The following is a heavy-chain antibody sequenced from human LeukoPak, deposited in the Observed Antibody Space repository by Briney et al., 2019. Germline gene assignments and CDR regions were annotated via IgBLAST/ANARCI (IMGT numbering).Heavy chain of an antibody. CDR2: ISSSSSYI. J-gene: IGHJ4*02. D-gene: IGHD3-10*01. Sequence: PGGSLRLSCAASGFTFSSYSMNWVRRAPGKGLEWVSSISSSSSYIYYADSVKGRFTISRDNAKNSLYLQMNSLRAEDTAVYYCARDGNGGSGSYWVFDYWGQGTLVTVSS. CDR1: GFTFSSYS. V-gene: IGHV3-21*01. CDR3: ARDGNGGSGSYWVFDY.